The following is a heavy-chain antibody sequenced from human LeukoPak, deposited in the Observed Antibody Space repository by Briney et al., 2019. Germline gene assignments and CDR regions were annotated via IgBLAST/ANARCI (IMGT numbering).Heavy chain of an antibody. V-gene: IGHV3-48*01. CDR3: ARAPYVWGSYRFFSY. CDR2: ISSSSSTI. D-gene: IGHD3-16*02. Sequence: PGGPLRLSCAASGFTFSSYSMNWFRQAPGKGLEWVSYISSSSSTIYYADSVKGRFTISRDNAKNSLYLQMNSLRAEDTAVYYCARAPYVWGSYRFFSYWGQGTLVTVSS. CDR1: GFTFSSYS. J-gene: IGHJ4*02.